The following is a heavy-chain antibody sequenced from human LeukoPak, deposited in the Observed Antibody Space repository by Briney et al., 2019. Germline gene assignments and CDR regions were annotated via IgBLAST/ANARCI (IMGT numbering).Heavy chain of an antibody. CDR3: ARTLSGGNYVFFDFDY. CDR1: GYTFTSYP. V-gene: IGHV7-4-1*02. CDR2: INTNTGNP. D-gene: IGHD4-23*01. Sequence: ASVKVSCKASGYTFTSYPMIWVRQAPGQGLEWMGWINTNTGNPTYAQGFTGRFVFSLDTSVSTAYLQISSLKAEDTAVYYCARTLSGGNYVFFDFDYWGQGTLVTVSS. J-gene: IGHJ4*02.